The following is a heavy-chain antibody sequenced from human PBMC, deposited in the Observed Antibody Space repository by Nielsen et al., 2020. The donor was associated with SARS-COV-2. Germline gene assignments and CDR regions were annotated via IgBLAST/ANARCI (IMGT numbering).Heavy chain of an antibody. CDR1: GFTFSSYA. CDR2: ISYDGSNK. Sequence: GGSLRLSCAASGFTFSSYAMHWVRQAPGKGLEWVAVISYDGSNKYYADSVKGRFTISRDNSKNTLYLQMNSLRAEDTAVYYCARGYYYDSSGYYHDAFDIWGQGTMVTVSS. CDR3: ARGYYYDSSGYYHDAFDI. J-gene: IGHJ3*02. V-gene: IGHV3-30*04. D-gene: IGHD3-22*01.